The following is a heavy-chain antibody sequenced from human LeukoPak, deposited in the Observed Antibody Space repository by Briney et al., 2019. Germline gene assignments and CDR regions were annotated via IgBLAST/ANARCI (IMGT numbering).Heavy chain of an antibody. CDR2: IRSKAYGGTT. V-gene: IGHV3-49*04. D-gene: IGHD2-2*01. Sequence: GGSLRLSCTASGFTFCDYAMSWVRQAPGKGLEWVGFIRSKAYGGTTEYAASVKGRFTISRDDSKSIAYLQMNSLKTEDTAVYYCTREVVVPAAMGDYYYYYMDVWGKGTTVTVSS. J-gene: IGHJ6*03. CDR3: TREVVVPAAMGDYYYYYMDV. CDR1: GFTFCDYA.